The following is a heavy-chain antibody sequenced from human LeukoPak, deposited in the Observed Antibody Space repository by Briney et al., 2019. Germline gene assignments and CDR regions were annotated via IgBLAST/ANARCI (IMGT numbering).Heavy chain of an antibody. J-gene: IGHJ4*02. Sequence: SQTLSLTCTVSGGSISSGGYYWSWIRQHPGKGLEWIGYIYYSGSTYYNPSLKSRVTISVDTSKNQFSLKPSSVTAADTAVYYCAREVVATTTFDYWGQGTLVTVSS. D-gene: IGHD5-12*01. CDR3: AREVVATTTFDY. CDR1: GGSISSGGYY. CDR2: IYYSGST. V-gene: IGHV4-31*03.